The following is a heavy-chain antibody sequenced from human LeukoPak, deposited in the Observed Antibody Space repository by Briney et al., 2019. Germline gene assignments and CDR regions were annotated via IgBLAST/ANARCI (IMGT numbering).Heavy chain of an antibody. V-gene: IGHV4-59*01. CDR1: GGSISSYY. CDR2: IYYSGST. J-gene: IGHJ6*03. Sequence: SETLSLTCTVSGGSISSYYWSWIRQPPGKGLEWIGYIYYSGSTNYNPSLKSRVTISVDTSKNQFSLKLSSVTAADTAVYYCARGAGYSREVNYYYYMDVWGKGTTVTVSS. CDR3: ARGAGYSREVNYYYYMDV. D-gene: IGHD1-26*01.